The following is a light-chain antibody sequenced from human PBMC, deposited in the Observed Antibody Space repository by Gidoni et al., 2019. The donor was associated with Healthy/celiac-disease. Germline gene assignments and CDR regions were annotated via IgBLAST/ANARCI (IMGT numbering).Light chain of an antibody. CDR1: QSVSSN. CDR2: GAS. J-gene: IGKJ2*02. CDR3: QQYNNWPPCT. Sequence: IVMTQSPATLSVSPGERATLSCRASQSVSSNLAWYQQKPGQAPRLLIYGASTRATGIPARCSGRGSGTEFTITISSLQSEDVAVYYCQQYNNWPPCTFGQGTKLEIK. V-gene: IGKV3-15*01.